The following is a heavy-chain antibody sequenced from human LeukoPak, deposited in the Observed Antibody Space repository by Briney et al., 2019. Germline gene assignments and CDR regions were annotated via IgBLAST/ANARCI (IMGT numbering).Heavy chain of an antibody. D-gene: IGHD2/OR15-2a*01. J-gene: IGHJ4*02. V-gene: IGHV4-59*01. CDR2: ISYSGST. CDR1: GGSITTYY. Sequence: SETLSLTCTVSGGSITTYYWSWIRQPPGKGLEWIGYISYSGSTNYNPSLKSRLTISADTSTNRFFLNLRSVTAADTAVYYCARAPEGNYLDYWGQGTLVTVSS. CDR3: ARAPEGNYLDY.